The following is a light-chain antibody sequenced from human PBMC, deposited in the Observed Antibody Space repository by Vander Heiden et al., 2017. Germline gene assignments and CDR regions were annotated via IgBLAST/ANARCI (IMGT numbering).Light chain of an antibody. Sequence: QSVLTQPPSVSGAPGQRVTISCTGNSSNIGAGFDVHWYQQLPGTAPKLLIFGNSHRPSGVPDRFSGSKSGTSASLAITGLQAEDEADYHCQSYDTSLSGFWVFGGGTKLTVL. CDR2: GNS. J-gene: IGLJ3*02. V-gene: IGLV1-40*01. CDR1: SSNIGAGFD. CDR3: QSYDTSLSGFWV.